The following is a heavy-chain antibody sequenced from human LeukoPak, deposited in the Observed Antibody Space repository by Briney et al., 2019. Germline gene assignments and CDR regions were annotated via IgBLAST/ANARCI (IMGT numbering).Heavy chain of an antibody. CDR1: GFTFTSYA. V-gene: IGHV3-23*01. Sequence: GGSLRLSCAASGFTFTSYAMTWVRQAPGKGREWVSVISGSGLSTYYADSVKGRFTISRDNFKNTLYLQMNSLRAEDTAVYYCATWYYYDNSDYYLADYWGQGTLVTVSS. CDR2: ISGSGLST. D-gene: IGHD3-22*01. CDR3: ATWYYYDNSDYYLADY. J-gene: IGHJ4*02.